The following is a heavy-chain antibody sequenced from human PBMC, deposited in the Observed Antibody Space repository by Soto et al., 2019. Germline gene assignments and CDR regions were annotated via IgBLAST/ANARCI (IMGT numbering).Heavy chain of an antibody. Sequence: SVKVSCKASGFTFTSSAVQWVRQARGQRLEWIGWIVVGSGNTNYAQKFQERVTITRDMSTSTAYMELSSLRSEDTAVYYCAAGEVVLRFLEWSLAFDIWGQGTMVTVSS. V-gene: IGHV1-58*01. D-gene: IGHD3-3*01. CDR1: GFTFTSSA. J-gene: IGHJ3*02. CDR2: IVVGSGNT. CDR3: AAGEVVLRFLEWSLAFDI.